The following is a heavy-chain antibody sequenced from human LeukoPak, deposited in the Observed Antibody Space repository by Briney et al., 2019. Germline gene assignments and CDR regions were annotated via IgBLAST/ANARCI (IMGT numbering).Heavy chain of an antibody. CDR2: ISSSGSTI. J-gene: IGHJ4*02. Sequence: GRSLRLSCAASGFTFSSYGMHWVRQAPGKGLEWVSYISSSGSTIYYADSVKGRFTISRDNAKNSLYLQMNSLRAEDTAVYYCAGARAARPAGVRYWGQGTLVTVSS. CDR1: GFTFSSYG. V-gene: IGHV3-48*04. CDR3: AGARAARPAGVRY. D-gene: IGHD6-6*01.